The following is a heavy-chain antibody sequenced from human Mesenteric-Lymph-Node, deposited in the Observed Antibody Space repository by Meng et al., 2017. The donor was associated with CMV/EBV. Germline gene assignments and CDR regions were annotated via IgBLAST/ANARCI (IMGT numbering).Heavy chain of an antibody. CDR3: ARRGYCSSNSCPDYYYAMDV. J-gene: IGHJ6*02. CDR1: GYTFTSYG. V-gene: IGHV1-18*01. D-gene: IGHD2-2*01. Sequence: ASVKVSCKASGYTFTSYGISWVRQAPGQGLEWMGWINPYNGNTNYAQKLQGRVTMTTDTSTRTAYMELRSLRSDDTAVYYCARRGYCSSNSCPDYYYAMDVWGQGTTVTVSS. CDR2: INPYNGNT.